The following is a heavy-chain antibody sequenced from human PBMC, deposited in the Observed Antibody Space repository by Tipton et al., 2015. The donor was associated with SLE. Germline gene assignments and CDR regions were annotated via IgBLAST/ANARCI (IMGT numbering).Heavy chain of an antibody. CDR1: GFTFSSYG. D-gene: IGHD4-17*01. Sequence: SLRLSCAASGFTFSSYGMHWVRQAPGKGLEWVAVIWYDGSNKYYVDSVKGRFTISRDNSKNTLYLQMNSLRAEDTAVYYCTKDDHSGDSGARYFDLGGRGPLVPVSS. CDR2: IWYDGSNK. V-gene: IGHV3-30*18. CDR3: TKDDHSGDSGARYFDL. J-gene: IGHJ2*01.